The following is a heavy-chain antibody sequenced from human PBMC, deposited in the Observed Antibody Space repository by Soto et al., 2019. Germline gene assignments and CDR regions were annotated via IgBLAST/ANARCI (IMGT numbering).Heavy chain of an antibody. V-gene: IGHV1-46*01. D-gene: IGHD6-6*01. CDR1: GYSFTAYF. Sequence: ASVKVSCKASGYSFTAYFMHWVRQAPGQGLEWMGIIHPSGGNTNYAQKFQGRVTMTWDTSTTTVYKEQSSLRSDDTVVYYCARAPYSSSSFFFDYWGQGTPVTVSS. J-gene: IGHJ4*02. CDR2: IHPSGGNT. CDR3: ARAPYSSSSFFFDY.